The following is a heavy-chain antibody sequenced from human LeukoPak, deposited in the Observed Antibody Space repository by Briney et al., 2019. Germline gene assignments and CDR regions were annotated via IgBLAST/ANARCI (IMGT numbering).Heavy chain of an antibody. V-gene: IGHV4-39*07. D-gene: IGHD3-10*01. Sequence: KPSETLSLTCTVSGGSISSSSYYWSWIRQPPGKGLEWIGEINHSGSTNYNPSLKSRVTISIDTSKNQFSLKLSSVTAADTAVYYCASSRGSIDYWGQGTLVTVSS. CDR2: INHSGST. J-gene: IGHJ4*02. CDR3: ASSRGSIDY. CDR1: GGSISSSSYY.